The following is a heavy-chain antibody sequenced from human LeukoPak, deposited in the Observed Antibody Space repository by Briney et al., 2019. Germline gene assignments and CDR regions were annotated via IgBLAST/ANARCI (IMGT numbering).Heavy chain of an antibody. CDR1: GFTFSSYS. V-gene: IGHV3-21*01. D-gene: IGHD3-3*01. Sequence: GGSLRLSCAASGFTFSSYSMNWVRQAPGKWLEWVSSISSSSSYIYYADSVKGRFTISRDNAKNSLYLQMNSLRAEDTAVYYCARLDFWSGYYTHDYWGQGTLVTVSS. CDR3: ARLDFWSGYYTHDY. J-gene: IGHJ4*02. CDR2: ISSSSSYI.